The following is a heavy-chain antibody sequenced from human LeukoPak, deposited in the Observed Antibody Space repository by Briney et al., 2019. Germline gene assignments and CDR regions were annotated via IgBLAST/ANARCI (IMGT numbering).Heavy chain of an antibody. CDR3: AKDRDTSGWRYFDY. CDR2: ISYDGSNT. CDR1: VFTFSNYG. V-gene: IGHV3-30*18. J-gene: IGHJ4*02. D-gene: IGHD6-19*01. Sequence: PGGSLRLSCAASVFTFSNYGMHWVRQAPGKGLEWVAVISYDGSNTYYADSVKGRFTISRDNSKNTLYLQMNSLRTEDTALFYCAKDRDTSGWRYFDYWGQGTLVTVSS.